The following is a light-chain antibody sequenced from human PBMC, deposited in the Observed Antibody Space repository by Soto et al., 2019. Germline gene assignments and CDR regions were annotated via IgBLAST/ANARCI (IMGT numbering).Light chain of an antibody. Sequence: DIQMTQSPSTLSASVGDRVTITCRASQSISSWLAWYQQKPGKAPKLLIYKASSLESGVPSRFSGSGSGTDFTLSISSLEPEDFAVYYCQQYGSSLTTFGQGTKVDTK. CDR1: QSISSW. J-gene: IGKJ1*01. CDR2: KAS. CDR3: QQYGSSLTT. V-gene: IGKV1-5*03.